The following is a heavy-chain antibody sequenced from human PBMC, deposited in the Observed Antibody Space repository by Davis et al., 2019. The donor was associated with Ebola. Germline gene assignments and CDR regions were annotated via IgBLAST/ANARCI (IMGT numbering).Heavy chain of an antibody. Sequence: PSETLSLTCAASGFTFSGSAMHWVRQASGKGLEWVGRIRSNANSYATAYAASVKGRFTISRDDSKNTAYLQMNSLKTEDTAVYYCTTTIFGPRGGMDVWGQGTTVTVSS. CDR3: TTTIFGPRGGMDV. CDR2: IRSNANSYAT. D-gene: IGHD3-3*01. J-gene: IGHJ6*02. V-gene: IGHV3-73*01. CDR1: GFTFSGSA.